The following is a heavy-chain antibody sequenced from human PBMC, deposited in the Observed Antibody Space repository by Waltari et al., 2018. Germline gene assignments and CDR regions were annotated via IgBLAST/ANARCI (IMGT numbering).Heavy chain of an antibody. V-gene: IGHV4-59*08. Sequence: QVQLQESGPGLVKPSETLSLTCTVSGGSISSYYWSWIRQPPGKGLEWIGYIYYSGSTNYNPSLKSRVTISVDTSKNQFSLKLSSVTAADTAVYYCATSTYYYNSSGYYLGETFDYWGQGTLVTVSS. J-gene: IGHJ4*02. D-gene: IGHD3-22*01. CDR2: IYYSGST. CDR1: GGSISSYY. CDR3: ATSTYYYNSSGYYLGETFDY.